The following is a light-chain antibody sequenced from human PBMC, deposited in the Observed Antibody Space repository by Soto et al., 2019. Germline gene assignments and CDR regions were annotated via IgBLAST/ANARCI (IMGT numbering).Light chain of an antibody. CDR2: AAS. J-gene: IGKJ4*01. Sequence: DIQMTQSPSSLSASVGDRVTITCRASQGISNYLAWYQQIPGKVTKLLISAASTLQSGVPSRFSGSGSGTDFTLTISSLQPEDVATYYCQEYTNFPAFGGGTNVEIK. CDR1: QGISNY. CDR3: QEYTNFPA. V-gene: IGKV1-27*01.